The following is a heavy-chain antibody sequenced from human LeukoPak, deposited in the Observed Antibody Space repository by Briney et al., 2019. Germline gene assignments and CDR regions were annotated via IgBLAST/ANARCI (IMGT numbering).Heavy chain of an antibody. CDR1: GFTFDNCA. CDR2: ISEDGSIT. CDR3: AKDPRREYYFDF. Sequence: PGGSLRLSCVASGFTFDNCAMHWVRQVPGKGLEWVAIISEDGSITCYADSVKGRFSISRDNSKTSLYLQMNSLRREDTAFYYCAKDPRREYYFDFWGQGTRVTVSS. J-gene: IGHJ4*02. D-gene: IGHD3-10*01. V-gene: IGHV3-43*02.